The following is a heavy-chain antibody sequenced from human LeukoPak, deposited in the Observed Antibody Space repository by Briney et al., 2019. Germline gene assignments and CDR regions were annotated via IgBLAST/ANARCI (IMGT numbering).Heavy chain of an antibody. D-gene: IGHD6-13*01. Sequence: PSETLSLTCTVSGGSISSHYWSWIRQSPETGLEYIGYIYHSGSTNYNPSLKSRVTISVDTSKNQVSLKVSSVTAADTAVYYCAGSSSWYPATFDYGGHGTLVTVSS. CDR1: GGSISSHY. CDR3: AGSSSWYPATFDY. V-gene: IGHV4-59*03. J-gene: IGHJ4*01. CDR2: IYHSGST.